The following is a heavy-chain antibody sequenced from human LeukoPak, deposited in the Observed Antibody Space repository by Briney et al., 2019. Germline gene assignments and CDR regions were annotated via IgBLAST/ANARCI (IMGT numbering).Heavy chain of an antibody. CDR2: INHNGNVN. CDR3: ARGGGLDV. J-gene: IGHJ6*02. D-gene: IGHD3-16*01. CDR1: GFTFDYYA. V-gene: IGHV3-7*03. Sequence: QSGGSLRLSCAASGFTFDYYAMNWARQAPGKGLEWVASINHNGNVNYYVDSVKGRFTISRDNAKNSLYLQMSNLRAEDTAVYFCARGGGLDVWGQGATVTVSS.